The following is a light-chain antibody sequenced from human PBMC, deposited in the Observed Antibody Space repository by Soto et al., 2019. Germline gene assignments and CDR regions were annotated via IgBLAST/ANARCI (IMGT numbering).Light chain of an antibody. CDR3: SSYTPSGTYV. V-gene: IGLV2-14*03. CDR1: SIDVGAYNA. CDR2: DVS. J-gene: IGLJ1*01. Sequence: QSVLNQPASVSGSTGQSIAISCTGTSIDVGAYNAVSWYQHHPGKAPKVMIYDVSNRPSGVSDRFSGCKSGNTASLTISGLRPEDEADYYCSSYTPSGTYVFGTGTKVTVL.